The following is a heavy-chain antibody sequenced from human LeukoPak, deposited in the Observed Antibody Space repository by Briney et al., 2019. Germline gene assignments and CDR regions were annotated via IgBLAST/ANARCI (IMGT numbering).Heavy chain of an antibody. V-gene: IGHV3-13*01. D-gene: IGHD3-10*01. CDR3: ARGQVRGFDY. CDR2: IGTAGDT. J-gene: IGHJ4*02. Sequence: PGGPLRLSCAASGFTFSSYDMHWVRHATGKGLEWVSAIGTAGDTYYPGSVKGRFTISRENAKNSLYLQMNSLRAGDTAVYYCARGQVRGFDYWGQGTLVTVSS. CDR1: GFTFSSYD.